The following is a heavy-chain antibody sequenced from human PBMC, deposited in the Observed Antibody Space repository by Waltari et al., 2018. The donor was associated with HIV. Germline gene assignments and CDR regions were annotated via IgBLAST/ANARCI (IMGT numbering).Heavy chain of an antibody. Sequence: QLQLQESGPGLVKPSETLSLTCTVSGGSISSSSYYWGWIRQPPGKGLVWIGSIYYSGSTYYNPSLKRRVTISVDTSKNQFSLKLSSVTAADTAVYYCASLADTAMVPKTWGQGTLVTVSS. CDR2: IYYSGST. J-gene: IGHJ4*02. CDR3: ASLADTAMVPKT. CDR1: GGSISSSSYY. V-gene: IGHV4-39*01. D-gene: IGHD5-18*01.